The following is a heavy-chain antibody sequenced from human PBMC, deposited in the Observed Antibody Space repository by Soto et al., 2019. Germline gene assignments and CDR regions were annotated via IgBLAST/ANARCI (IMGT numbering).Heavy chain of an antibody. D-gene: IGHD2-2*01. CDR2: IYYSGST. V-gene: IGHV4-31*03. CDR3: ARVPDIVVVPAAMPRQGYFDL. J-gene: IGHJ2*01. Sequence: QVQLQESGPGLVKPSQTLSLTCTVSGGSISSGGYYWSWIRQHPGKGLEWIGYIYYSGSTYYNPSLKSRVTISVDTSKNQFPLKLSSVTAADTAVYYCARVPDIVVVPAAMPRQGYFDLWGRGTLVTVSS. CDR1: GGSISSGGYY.